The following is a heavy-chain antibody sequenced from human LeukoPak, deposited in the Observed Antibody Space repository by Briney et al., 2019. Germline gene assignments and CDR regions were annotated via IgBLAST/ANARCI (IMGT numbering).Heavy chain of an antibody. J-gene: IGHJ4*02. CDR3: ARGRGYGSGSRLLG. CDR1: GGSFSGYY. D-gene: IGHD3-10*01. Sequence: SETLSLTCAVYGGSFSGYYWSWIRQPPGKGPEWIGEINHSGSTNYNPSLKSRVTISVDTSKNQFSLKLSSVTAADTAVYYCARGRGYGSGSRLLGWGQGTLVTVSS. CDR2: INHSGST. V-gene: IGHV4-34*01.